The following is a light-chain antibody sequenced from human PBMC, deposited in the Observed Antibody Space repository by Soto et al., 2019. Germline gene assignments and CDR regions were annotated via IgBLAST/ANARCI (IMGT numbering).Light chain of an antibody. CDR3: QPYIHWPPLT. Sequence: EIVLTQSPATLSVSPGERATLSCRASQSVRSNLAWYQQKPGQRPRLLIFGASTRATVIPARLSGSGSGTEFTLTISSLQSEDFGVYYCQPYIHWPPLTFGGGTKVEIK. V-gene: IGKV3-15*01. CDR2: GAS. CDR1: QSVRSN. J-gene: IGKJ4*01.